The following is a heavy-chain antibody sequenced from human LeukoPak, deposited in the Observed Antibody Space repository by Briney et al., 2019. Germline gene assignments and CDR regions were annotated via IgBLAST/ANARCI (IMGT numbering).Heavy chain of an antibody. Sequence: PGRSLRLSCAASGFTFSSYGMHWVRQAPGKGLEWVAVISYDGSNKYYADSVKGRFTISRDNSKNTLYLQMNSLSAEDTAVYYCAKSPIFDYWGQGTLVTVSS. CDR1: GFTFSSYG. CDR3: AKSPIFDY. V-gene: IGHV3-30*18. J-gene: IGHJ4*02. CDR2: ISYDGSNK.